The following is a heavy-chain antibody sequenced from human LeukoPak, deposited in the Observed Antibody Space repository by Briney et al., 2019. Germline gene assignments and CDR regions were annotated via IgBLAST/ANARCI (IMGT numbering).Heavy chain of an antibody. V-gene: IGHV1-58*02. CDR3: AAGPNYYYDSSGSEFDY. CDR1: GFTFTSSA. J-gene: IGHJ4*02. Sequence: SVKVSXKASGFTFTSSAMQWVRQARGQRLEWIGWIVVGSGNTKYAQKFQERVTITRDMSTSTAYMELSSLRSEDTAVYYCAAGPNYYYDSSGSEFDYWGQGTLVTVSS. D-gene: IGHD3-22*01. CDR2: IVVGSGNT.